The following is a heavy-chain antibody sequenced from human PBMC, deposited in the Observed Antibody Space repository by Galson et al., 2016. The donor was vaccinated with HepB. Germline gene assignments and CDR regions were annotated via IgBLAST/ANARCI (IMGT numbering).Heavy chain of an antibody. CDR2: INPNSGGT. CDR3: ARGPYYDFSTPSYNNCYFDL. V-gene: IGHV1-2*04. CDR1: GYTFGAYH. Sequence: SVKVSCKASGYTFGAYHIHWVRQAPGQGLEWMAWINPNSGGTDYAHKSSGWVTLTRDRTINTAYMELSSLKSDDTAVYYCARGPYYDFSTPSYNNCYFDLWDRGTLVTVTS. J-gene: IGHJ2*01. D-gene: IGHD3-9*01.